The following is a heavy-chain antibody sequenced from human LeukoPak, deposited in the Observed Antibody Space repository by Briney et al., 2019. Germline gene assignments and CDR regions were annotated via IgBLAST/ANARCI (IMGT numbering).Heavy chain of an antibody. V-gene: IGHV3-53*01. Sequence: GGSLRLSCAASGFSVSSNYMTWVRQAPGKGLECVSVIYGGGNTYYAESVGGRFTISRDNSKNTLYLQMNSLRVEDTAMYYCARGRWSSSGYQDDWGRGTLVAVSS. CDR2: IYGGGNT. CDR3: ARGRWSSSGYQDD. CDR1: GFSVSSNY. D-gene: IGHD3-22*01. J-gene: IGHJ4*02.